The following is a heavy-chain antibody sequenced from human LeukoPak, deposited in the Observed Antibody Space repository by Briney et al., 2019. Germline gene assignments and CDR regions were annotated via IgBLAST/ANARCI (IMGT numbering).Heavy chain of an antibody. D-gene: IGHD6-19*01. J-gene: IGHJ5*02. CDR1: GFTFTSYA. V-gene: IGHV3-30*03. Sequence: GGSLRLSCTASGFTFTSYAMHWVREAPGKGLEWVAVISRDGRNTFYAESVKGRFTISRDNSKTYLQMNSLLVEDTAVYFCVRDWYSSGWYYFWFDPWGQGTLVTVSS. CDR2: ISRDGRNT. CDR3: VRDWYSSGWYYFWFDP.